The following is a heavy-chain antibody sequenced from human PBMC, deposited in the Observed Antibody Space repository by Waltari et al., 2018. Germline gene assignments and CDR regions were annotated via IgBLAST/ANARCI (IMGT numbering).Heavy chain of an antibody. D-gene: IGHD3-10*01. CDR3: ARDTIFYGSGSYDP. CDR1: GFSLSDYN. J-gene: IGHJ5*02. CDR2: ISSKSTYI. V-gene: IGHV3-21*02. Sequence: EVQLVESGGGLVKPGSSLRLSCAACGFSLSDYNMHWLRRAPGKGLEWVSSISSKSTYIYYADSVLGRFSISRDNAENSLFLQMNNLRGEDTAVYYCARDTIFYGSGSYDPWGQGTRVTVSS.